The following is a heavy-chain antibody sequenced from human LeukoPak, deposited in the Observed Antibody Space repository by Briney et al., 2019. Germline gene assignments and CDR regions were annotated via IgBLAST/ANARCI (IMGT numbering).Heavy chain of an antibody. Sequence: ASLKVSCKTSGYTFTAYYIHWVRQAPGQGLEWMGWINPNSGGTNDAQKFQGRVTMTTDTSISTAYMELSRLRSDDTALYYCARGGWSGYSYGSEPEKYFDYWGQGTLVTVSS. D-gene: IGHD5-18*01. CDR3: ARGGWSGYSYGSEPEKYFDY. V-gene: IGHV1-2*02. J-gene: IGHJ4*02. CDR1: GYTFTAYY. CDR2: INPNSGGT.